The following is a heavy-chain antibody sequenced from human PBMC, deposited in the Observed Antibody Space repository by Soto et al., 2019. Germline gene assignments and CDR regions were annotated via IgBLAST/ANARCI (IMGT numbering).Heavy chain of an antibody. Sequence: SETLSLTCTVSGGSISSSSYYWGWIRQPPGKGLEWIGSIYYSGSTYYNPSLKSRVTISVDTSKNQFSLKLSSVTAADTAVYYCASFVDFWSGYQNNWFDPWGQGTLVTVSS. V-gene: IGHV4-39*01. D-gene: IGHD3-3*01. CDR1: GGSISSSSYY. J-gene: IGHJ5*02. CDR3: ASFVDFWSGYQNNWFDP. CDR2: IYYSGST.